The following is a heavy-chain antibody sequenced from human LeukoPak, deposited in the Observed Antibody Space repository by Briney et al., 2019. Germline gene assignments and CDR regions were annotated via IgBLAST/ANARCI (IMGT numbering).Heavy chain of an antibody. Sequence: PGGSLRLSCAASGFTFNTYAMSWVRQAPGKGLEWVSAISDSGASTYYADSVKGRFTISRDNSKNTLHLQMHSLRAVDTAVYYCAKGKGSSSSSIDWWGQGTLVTVSS. V-gene: IGHV3-23*01. CDR3: AKGKGSSSSSIDW. J-gene: IGHJ4*02. D-gene: IGHD2-15*01. CDR2: ISDSGAST. CDR1: GFTFNTYA.